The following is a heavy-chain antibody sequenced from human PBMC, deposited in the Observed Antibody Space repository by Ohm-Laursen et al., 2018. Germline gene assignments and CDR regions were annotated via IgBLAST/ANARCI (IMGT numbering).Heavy chain of an antibody. CDR2: VSDSGDST. J-gene: IGHJ6*02. V-gene: IGHV3-23*01. D-gene: IGHD3-16*01. Sequence: SLRLSCAAFGFTFTNYAMSWVRQAPGKGLEWVSAVSDSGDSTYYADSVKGRFTISRDNSKNTLYLQMNSLRAEDTAVYYCAKGQPILITFGGARMDVWGQGTTVTVSS. CDR1: GFTFTNYA. CDR3: AKGQPILITFGGARMDV.